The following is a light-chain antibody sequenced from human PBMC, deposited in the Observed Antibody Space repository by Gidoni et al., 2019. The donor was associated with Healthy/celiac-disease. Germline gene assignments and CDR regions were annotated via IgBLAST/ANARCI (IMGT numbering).Light chain of an antibody. CDR1: QSVSSN. CDR2: GAS. V-gene: IGKV3-15*01. CDR3: QQYNNWLA. J-gene: IGKJ1*01. Sequence: EIVMKQSPATPSVSPGERATPSFRASQSVSSNLAWYQQKPGQAPRLLIYGASTRATGIPARFSGSGSGTEFTLTISSLQSEDFAVYYCQQYNNWLAFGQGTKVEIK.